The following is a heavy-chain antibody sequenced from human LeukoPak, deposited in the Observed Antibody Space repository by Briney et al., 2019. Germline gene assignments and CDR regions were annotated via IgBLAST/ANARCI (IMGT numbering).Heavy chain of an antibody. V-gene: IGHV1-2*02. CDR1: GYTFTGYY. CDR3: ARGLITMVRGVMRY. Sequence: VASVKVSCKASGYTFTGYYMHWVRQAPGQGLEWMGWINPNSGGTNYAQKFRGRVTMTRDTSISTAYMELSRLRSDDTAVYYCARGLITMVRGVMRYWGQGTLVTVSS. J-gene: IGHJ4*02. CDR2: INPNSGGT. D-gene: IGHD3-10*01.